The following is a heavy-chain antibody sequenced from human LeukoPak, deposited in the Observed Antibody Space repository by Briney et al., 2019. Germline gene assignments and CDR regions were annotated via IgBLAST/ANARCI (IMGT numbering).Heavy chain of an antibody. D-gene: IGHD1-26*01. V-gene: IGHV4-39*07. CDR3: ARDGRFPPEVLPRYFDY. Sequence: TSETLSLTCTVPGGSISSSSYYWGWIRQPPGKGLEWIGSIYYSGSTYYNPSLKSRVTISVDTSKNQFSLKLSSVTAADTAVYYCARDGRFPPEVLPRYFDYWGQGTLVTVSS. CDR2: IYYSGST. CDR1: GGSISSSSYY. J-gene: IGHJ4*02.